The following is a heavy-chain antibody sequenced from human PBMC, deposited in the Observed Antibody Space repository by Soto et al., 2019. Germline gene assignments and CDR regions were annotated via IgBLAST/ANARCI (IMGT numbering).Heavy chain of an antibody. CDR2: ISWDGGST. Sequence: GGSLRLSCAASGFTFDDYTMHWVRQAPGKGLEWVSLISWDGGSTYYADSVKGRFTISRDNSNNSLYLQMNSLRTEDTALYYCAKDISYGSRSYLFDYWGQGTLVTVSS. J-gene: IGHJ4*02. CDR1: GFTFDDYT. V-gene: IGHV3-43*01. D-gene: IGHD3-10*01. CDR3: AKDISYGSRSYLFDY.